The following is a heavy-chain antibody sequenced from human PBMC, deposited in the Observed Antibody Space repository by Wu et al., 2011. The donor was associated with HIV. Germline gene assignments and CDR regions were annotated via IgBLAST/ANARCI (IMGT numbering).Heavy chain of an antibody. CDR2: INPSGGST. J-gene: IGHJ5*02. Sequence: QVQLVQSGAEVKKPGASVKVSCKASGYTFTSYYMHWVRQAPGQGLEWMGIINPSGGSTSYAQKFQGRVTMTTDTSTSTAYMELRSLRSDDTAVYYCARTLAAEYCSGGSCYSFWFDPWGPGTLVTVSS. CDR1: GYTFTSYY. D-gene: IGHD2-15*01. V-gene: IGHV1-46*01. CDR3: ARTLAAEYCSGGSCYSFWFDP.